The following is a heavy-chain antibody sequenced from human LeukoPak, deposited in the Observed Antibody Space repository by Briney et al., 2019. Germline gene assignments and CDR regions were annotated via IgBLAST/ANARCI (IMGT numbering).Heavy chain of an antibody. CDR3: AKSRGYSYGPFDY. CDR2: ISSSGGST. CDR1: GFTFSSYA. J-gene: IGHJ4*02. Sequence: PGGSLRRSCAASGFTFSSYAMTWVRQAPGKGLEWVSAISSSGGSTYYADSVKGRFTISSDTSKNTLYLQMSSLRAEDTAIYYCAKSRGYSYGPFDYWGQGTLVTVSS. V-gene: IGHV3-23*01. D-gene: IGHD5-18*01.